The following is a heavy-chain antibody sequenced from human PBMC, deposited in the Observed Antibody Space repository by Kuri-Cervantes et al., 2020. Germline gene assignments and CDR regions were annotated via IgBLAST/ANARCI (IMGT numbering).Heavy chain of an antibody. CDR1: GGSISSYY. J-gene: IGHJ4*02. V-gene: IGHV4-39*01. Sequence: SETLSLTCTVSGGSISSYYWGWIRQPPGKGLEWIGSIYYSGSTYYNPSLKSRVTISVDTSKNQFSLKLSSVTAADTAVYYYARLSWGEVFFDYWGQGTLVTVSS. CDR3: ARLSWGEVFFDY. CDR2: IYYSGST. D-gene: IGHD7-27*01.